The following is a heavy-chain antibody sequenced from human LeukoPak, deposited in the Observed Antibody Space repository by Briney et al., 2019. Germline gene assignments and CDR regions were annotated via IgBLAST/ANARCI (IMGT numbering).Heavy chain of an antibody. D-gene: IGHD2-15*01. V-gene: IGHV3-30-3*01. CDR3: ARGYCSGGSCYSHFDY. CDR2: ISYDGSNK. Sequence: GGSVRLSCAASGFTFSSYAMHWVRQAPGKGLEWVAVISYDGSNKYYADSVKGRFTISRDNSKNTLYLQMNSLRAEDTAVYYCARGYCSGGSCYSHFDYWGQGTLVTVSS. CDR1: GFTFSSYA. J-gene: IGHJ4*02.